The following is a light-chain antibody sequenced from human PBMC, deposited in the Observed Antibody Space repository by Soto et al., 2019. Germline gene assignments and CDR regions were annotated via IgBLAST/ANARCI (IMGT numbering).Light chain of an antibody. CDR3: QQRSNWPLT. Sequence: EIVLTQSPATLSLSPGERVTLSCRASQSVSSYLAWYQQKPGQAPRLLIYDASNRATGIPARFSGSGSGTDFTLTISRLEPEDFAVYYCQQRSNWPLTFGQGTRLEIK. CDR1: QSVSSY. CDR2: DAS. J-gene: IGKJ5*01. V-gene: IGKV3-11*01.